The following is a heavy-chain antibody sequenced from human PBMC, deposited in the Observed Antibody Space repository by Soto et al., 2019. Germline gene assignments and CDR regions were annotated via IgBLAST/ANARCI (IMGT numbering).Heavy chain of an antibody. CDR1: GFTFSSYA. CDR3: ANHYQPLAVFWSDP. Sequence: EVRQLESGGGLVQPGGSLRLSCAASGFTFSSYAMSWVRQAPGKGLEWVSGISASGSSTYYADSVKGRFTISRDNSKNTLYLQMNSLRAEDTAVYYCANHYQPLAVFWSDPWGQGTLVTVSS. J-gene: IGHJ5*02. D-gene: IGHD2-2*01. V-gene: IGHV3-23*01. CDR2: ISASGSST.